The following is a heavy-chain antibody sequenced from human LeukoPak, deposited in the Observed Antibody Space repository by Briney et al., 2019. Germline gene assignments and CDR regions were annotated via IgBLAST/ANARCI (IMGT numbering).Heavy chain of an antibody. CDR3: ARDTVRGDGYNYDS. CDR2: IYYSGST. V-gene: IGHV4-4*02. D-gene: IGHD5-24*01. Sequence: NPSGTLSLTCGVSGGSITITNYWTWVRQPPGKGLECIGYIYYSGSTNYNPSLKSRVTISVDTSKSQFSLKLSSVTAADTAVYYCARDTVRGDGYNYDSWGQGTLVTVSS. CDR1: GGSITITNY. J-gene: IGHJ5*01.